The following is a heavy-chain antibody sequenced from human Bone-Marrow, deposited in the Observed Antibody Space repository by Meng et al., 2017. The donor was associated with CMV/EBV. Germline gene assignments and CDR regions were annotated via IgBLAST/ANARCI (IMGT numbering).Heavy chain of an antibody. CDR1: GYTFTGYY. J-gene: IGHJ3*02. CDR2: INPNSGGT. D-gene: IGHD3-3*01. V-gene: IGHV1-2*02. Sequence: ASVKVSCKASGYTFTGYYIHWVRQAPGQGLEWMGWINPNSGGTNYAQKFQGRVTMTRDTSISTAYMEPSRLRSDDTAVYYCARDQRPYDFWSGYLPDTAFDIWGQGTMVTVSS. CDR3: ARDQRPYDFWSGYLPDTAFDI.